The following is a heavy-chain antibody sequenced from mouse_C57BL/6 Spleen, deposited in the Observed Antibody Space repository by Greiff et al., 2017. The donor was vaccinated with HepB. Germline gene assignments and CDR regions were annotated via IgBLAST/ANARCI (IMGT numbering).Heavy chain of an antibody. CDR1: GYTFTSYW. V-gene: IGHV1-69*01. Sequence: QVQLQQSGAELVMPGASVKLSCKASGYTFTSYWMHWVKQRPGQGLEWIGEIDPSDSYTNYNQKFKGKSTLTVDKTSSTAYMQLSSLTSEESAVYYYARTNYDYVWYFDVWGTGTTVTVSS. CDR3: ARTNYDYVWYFDV. J-gene: IGHJ1*03. CDR2: IDPSDSYT. D-gene: IGHD2-4*01.